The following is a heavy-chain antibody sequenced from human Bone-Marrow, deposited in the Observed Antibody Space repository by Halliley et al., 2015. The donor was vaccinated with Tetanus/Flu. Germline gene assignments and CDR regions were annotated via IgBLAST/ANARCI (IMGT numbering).Heavy chain of an antibody. CDR1: GFTFNMYA. Sequence: SLRLSCAASGFTFNMYAMNWVRQAPGKGLEWVSSISSSGNYMYYGDSVKGRFTISRDNAKKLLYLQMNSLRAEDTAVYYCARYIGYGMDVWGQGTTVTVSS. V-gene: IGHV3-21*01. CDR2: ISSSGNYM. CDR3: ARYIGYGMDV. J-gene: IGHJ6*02.